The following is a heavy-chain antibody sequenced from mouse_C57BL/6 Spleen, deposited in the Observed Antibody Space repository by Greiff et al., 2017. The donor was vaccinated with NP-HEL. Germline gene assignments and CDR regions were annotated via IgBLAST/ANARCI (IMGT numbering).Heavy chain of an antibody. J-gene: IGHJ2*01. CDR3: ARDGYDRGYFDY. CDR1: GYTFTSYW. Sequence: VKLQQPGAELVMPGASVKLSCKASGYTFTSYWMHWVKQRPGQGLEWIGEIDPSDSYTNYNQKFKGKSTLTVDKSSSTAYMQLSSLTSEDSAVYYCARDGYDRGYFDYWGQGTTLTVSS. V-gene: IGHV1-69*01. CDR2: IDPSDSYT. D-gene: IGHD2-2*01.